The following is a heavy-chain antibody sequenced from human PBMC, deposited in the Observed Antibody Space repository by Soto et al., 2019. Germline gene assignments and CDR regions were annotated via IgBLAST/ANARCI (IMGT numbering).Heavy chain of an antibody. CDR3: VKDSESSGYLTHLDY. Sequence: PGGSLRLSCVASGFPFDDYAIHWVRQTPGKGLEWVSGLTWNGEVLGYADSVKGRFTISRDNGKNSLYLEMNSLRPEDTALYYCVKDSESSGYLTHLDYWGQGTLVTVSS. CDR1: GFPFDDYA. J-gene: IGHJ4*02. CDR2: LTWNGEVL. D-gene: IGHD3-22*01. V-gene: IGHV3-9*01.